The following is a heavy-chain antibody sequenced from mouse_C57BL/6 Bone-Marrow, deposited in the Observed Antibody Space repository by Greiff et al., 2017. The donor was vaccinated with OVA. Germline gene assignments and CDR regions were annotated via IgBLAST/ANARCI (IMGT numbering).Heavy chain of an antibody. CDR2: IYPGDGDI. V-gene: IGHV1-80*01. J-gene: IGHJ2*01. Sequence: VHLVESGAELVKPGASVKISCKASGYAFSNYWMNWVKQRPGKGLEWIGQIYPGDGDINYNGKYKGQATLTADKSSSTAYMQFSSLTSEDSAVYFCARGAYWGRGTTLTVST. CDR1: GYAFSNYW. CDR3: ARGAY.